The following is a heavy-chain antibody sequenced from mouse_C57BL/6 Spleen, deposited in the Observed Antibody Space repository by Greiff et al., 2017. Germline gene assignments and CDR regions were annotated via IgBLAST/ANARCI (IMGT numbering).Heavy chain of an antibody. V-gene: IGHV1-81*01. D-gene: IGHD1-1*01. Sequence: QVQLQQSGAELARPGASVKLSCKASGYTFTSYGISWVKQRTGQGLEWIGEIYPRSGNTYYNEKFKGKATLTADKSSSTAYMELRSLTSEDSAVYFCARWVITTVVATDYFDYWGQGTTLTVSS. CDR1: GYTFTSYG. CDR3: ARWVITTVVATDYFDY. CDR2: IYPRSGNT. J-gene: IGHJ2*01.